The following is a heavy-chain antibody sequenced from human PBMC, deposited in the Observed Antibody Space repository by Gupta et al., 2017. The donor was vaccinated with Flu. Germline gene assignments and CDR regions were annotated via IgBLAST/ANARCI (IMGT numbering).Heavy chain of an antibody. CDR1: GFTFRSRA. V-gene: IGHV3-23*01. D-gene: IGHD6-13*01. CDR2: MSGPGDYT. Sequence: EMQLLESGGTLVQPGGSLRLSCAASGFTFRSRAMSWVRQAPGKGLEWVSTMSGPGDYTYYADSVKGRFTISRDNSKNTVFLQMNSLRAEDTAIYYCAKSAGSDWYGDYYLDYWGQGTLVTVSS. CDR3: AKSAGSDWYGDYYLDY. J-gene: IGHJ4*02.